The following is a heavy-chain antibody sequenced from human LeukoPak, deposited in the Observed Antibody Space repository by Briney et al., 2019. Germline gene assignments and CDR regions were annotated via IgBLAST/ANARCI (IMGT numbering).Heavy chain of an antibody. CDR1: GGSISSYY. D-gene: IGHD3-22*01. CDR2: IYYSGST. Sequence: SETLSLTCTVSGGSISSYYWSWIRQPPGKGLEWIGYIYYSGSTNYNPSLKSRVTISVDTSKNQFSLKLSSVTAADTAVYYCARTMYYYDSSGYRPAITWFDPWGQGTLVTVSS. J-gene: IGHJ5*02. CDR3: ARTMYYYDSSGYRPAITWFDP. V-gene: IGHV4-59*01.